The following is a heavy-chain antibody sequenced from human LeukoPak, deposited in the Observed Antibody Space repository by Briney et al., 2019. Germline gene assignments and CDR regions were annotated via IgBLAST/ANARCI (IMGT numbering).Heavy chain of an antibody. CDR3: ARSNSLDP. J-gene: IGHJ5*02. V-gene: IGHV3-74*01. CDR2: INGDGTIT. CDR1: GLTFSGYW. Sequence: GGSLRLSCAASGLTFSGYWMHWGRQAPGKGLVWVSRINGDGTITNYADSVKGRFTISRDTAKNTLYLKMNSLRAEDTAVYYCARSNSLDPWGQGTLVIVSS.